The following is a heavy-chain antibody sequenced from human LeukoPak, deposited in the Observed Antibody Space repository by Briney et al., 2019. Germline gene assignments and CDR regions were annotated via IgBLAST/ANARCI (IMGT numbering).Heavy chain of an antibody. Sequence: SETLSLTCTVSGGSISSYYWSWIRQPAGKGLEWIGRIYTSGSTNYNPSLKSRVTISVDESKNQFSLKLSSVTAADTAVYYCARDRASSGFGGYYYMDVWGKGTTVTVSS. CDR1: GGSISSYY. CDR3: ARDRASSGFGGYYYMDV. V-gene: IGHV4-4*07. CDR2: IYTSGST. D-gene: IGHD6-25*01. J-gene: IGHJ6*03.